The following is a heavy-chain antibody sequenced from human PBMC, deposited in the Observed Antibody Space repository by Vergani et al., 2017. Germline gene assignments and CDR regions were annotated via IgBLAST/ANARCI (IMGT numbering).Heavy chain of an antibody. V-gene: IGHV4-59*01. J-gene: IGHJ6*03. CDR3: GSGTQGYYYYYMDV. CDR2: IYYSGST. CDR1: GGSISSYY. Sequence: QVQLQESGPGLVKPSETLSLTCTVSGGSISSYYWSWIRQPPGKGLEWIGYIYYSGSTNYNPSLKSRVTISVDTSKNQFSLKLSSVTAADTAVYYCGSGTQGYYYYYMDVWGKGTTVTVSS. D-gene: IGHD2-15*01.